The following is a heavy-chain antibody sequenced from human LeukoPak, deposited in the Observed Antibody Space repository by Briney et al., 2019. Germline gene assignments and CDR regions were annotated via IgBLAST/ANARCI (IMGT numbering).Heavy chain of an antibody. CDR2: ISYDGNNR. D-gene: IGHD2-15*01. CDR3: AKDWGYCSDAGCCSQFKNNWFDP. J-gene: IGHJ5*02. V-gene: IGHV3-30*18. Sequence: GGSLRLSCAASGFSFSNYGMHWVRQAPGKGLEWVALISYDGNNRSFADSVKGRFTISRDNSKNMLSLQMNSLRIEDTAVYYCAKDWGYCSDAGCCSQFKNNWFDPWGQGTLVTVSS. CDR1: GFSFSNYG.